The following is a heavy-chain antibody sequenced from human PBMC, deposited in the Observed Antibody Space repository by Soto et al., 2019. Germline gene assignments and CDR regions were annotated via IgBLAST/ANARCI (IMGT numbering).Heavy chain of an antibody. D-gene: IGHD6-13*01. V-gene: IGHV4-31*03. CDR2: IYYSGST. Sequence: QVQLQEAGPGLVKPSQTLSLPCTVSGGSISSGGYYWSWIRPHPGKGLEWIGYIYYSGSTYYNPSLKSRVTISIDTSKNQFSLKLSSVTAADTAVYYCAREDLGAAAGYWGQGTLVTVSS. CDR1: GGSISSGGYY. J-gene: IGHJ4*02. CDR3: AREDLGAAAGY.